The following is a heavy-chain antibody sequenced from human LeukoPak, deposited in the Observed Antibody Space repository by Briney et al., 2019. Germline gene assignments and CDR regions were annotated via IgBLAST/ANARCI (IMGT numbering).Heavy chain of an antibody. CDR3: ARAARYHLDAFDI. J-gene: IGHJ3*02. Sequence: GGSLRLSCAASGFTFSRYSMNWVRQAPGKGLEWVSSISSSSSYIYYADSVKGRFTISRDNAKNSLYLQMNSLRAEDTAVYYCARAARYHLDAFDIWGQGTMVTVSS. V-gene: IGHV3-21*01. CDR2: ISSSSSYI. D-gene: IGHD6-6*01. CDR1: GFTFSRYS.